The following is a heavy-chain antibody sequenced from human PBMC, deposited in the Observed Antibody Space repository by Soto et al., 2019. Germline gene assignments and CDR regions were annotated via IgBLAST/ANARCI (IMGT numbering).Heavy chain of an antibody. V-gene: IGHV1-69*13. CDR3: ASTIAARPGSHYGMAV. CDR1: GGTFSSYA. CDR2: IIPIFGTA. D-gene: IGHD6-6*01. Sequence: GASVKVSCKASGGTFSSYAISWVRQAPGQGLEWMGGIIPIFGTANYAQKFQGRVTITADESTSTAYMELSSLRAEDTAVYYCASTIAARPGSHYGMAVWAQGTTVPSP. J-gene: IGHJ6*02.